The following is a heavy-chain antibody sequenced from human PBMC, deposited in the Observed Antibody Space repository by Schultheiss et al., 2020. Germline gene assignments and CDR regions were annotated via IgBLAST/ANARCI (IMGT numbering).Heavy chain of an antibody. CDR1: GGPVSGDY. D-gene: IGHD3-10*01. V-gene: IGHV4-34*01. J-gene: IGHJ6*02. CDR2: INQSGST. CDR3: AKNIRYYVSWSYSYYYSGLDV. Sequence: SETLSLTCAVYGGPVSGDYWSGIRQPPGKGREWRGEINQSGSTNYNPSLKSRVTISVDKSKNQFSLKLSSVTAADTAVYYCAKNIRYYVSWSYSYYYSGLDVWCPVPPVTFSS.